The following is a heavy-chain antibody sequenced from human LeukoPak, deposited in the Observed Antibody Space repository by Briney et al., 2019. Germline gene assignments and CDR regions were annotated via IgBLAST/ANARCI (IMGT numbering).Heavy chain of an antibody. CDR1: GFTFSSYS. J-gene: IGHJ4*02. CDR3: ARDFGTYYYDSSGYS. D-gene: IGHD3-22*01. V-gene: IGHV3-21*01. Sequence: GGSLRLSCAASGFTFSSYSMNWVRQAPGKGLEWVSSISSSSSYIYYADSVKGRFTISRHNAKNSLYLQMNSLRAEDTAVYYCARDFGTYYYDSSGYSWGQGTLVTVSS. CDR2: ISSSSSYI.